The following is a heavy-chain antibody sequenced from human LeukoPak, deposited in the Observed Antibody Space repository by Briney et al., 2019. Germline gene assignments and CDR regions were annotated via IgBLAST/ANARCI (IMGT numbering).Heavy chain of an antibody. J-gene: IGHJ4*02. CDR2: ISVGSTST. Sequence: PGGSLRLSCAASGVTFSDCYMTWIRQAPGKGLEWVSYISVGSTSTKHADSVKGRFTISRDNAKNSLYLQMNSLRAEDTAVYYRARVVGDTGYYFDYWGQGTLVTVSS. CDR1: GVTFSDCY. CDR3: ARVVGDTGYYFDY. D-gene: IGHD2-21*01. V-gene: IGHV3-11*06.